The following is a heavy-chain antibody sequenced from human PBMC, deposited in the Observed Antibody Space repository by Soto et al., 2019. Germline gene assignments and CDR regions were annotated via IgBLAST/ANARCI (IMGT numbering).Heavy chain of an antibody. D-gene: IGHD1-1*01. J-gene: IGHJ4*02. CDR3: TRPPQQCNDPDY. CDR1: GFTFSGSA. CDR2: IRSKANSYAT. Sequence: EVQLVESGGGLVQPGGSLKLSCSASGFTFSGSAMHWVRQASGKGLEWVGRIRSKANSYATAYAASVKGRFNISRDDSKNTAYLQMNSLKTEDTAVDYFTRPPQQCNDPDYWGQGSLVTVSS. V-gene: IGHV3-73*02.